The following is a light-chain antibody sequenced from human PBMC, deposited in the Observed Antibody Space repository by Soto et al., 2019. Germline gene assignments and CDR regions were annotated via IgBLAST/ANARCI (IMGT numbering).Light chain of an antibody. Sequence: EIVMTQSPATLSVSPEERATLSCRASQSVGSNLAWYQQKPGQAPRLLIYGASTRATGIPARFSGSGSGTELTLTISSLQSEDFAVYYCQQYNNWPPYTFGQGTKLEIK. CDR1: QSVGSN. CDR2: GAS. CDR3: QQYNNWPPYT. J-gene: IGKJ2*01. V-gene: IGKV3-15*01.